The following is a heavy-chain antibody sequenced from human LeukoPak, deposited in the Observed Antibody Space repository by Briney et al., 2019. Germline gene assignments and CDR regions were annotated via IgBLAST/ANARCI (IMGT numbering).Heavy chain of an antibody. D-gene: IGHD6-19*01. Sequence: GGSLRLSCAASGFTFSSYAMSWGRQAQGKGVEWVSGIRGSVVTTTYADSLKVRFTISRTNSKNTLYLQMNSLRAEDTAVYYCAKRGIAVTDSVDYWGQGTLVTVSS. J-gene: IGHJ4*02. CDR1: GFTFSSYA. CDR2: IRGSVVTT. V-gene: IGHV3-23*01. CDR3: AKRGIAVTDSVDY.